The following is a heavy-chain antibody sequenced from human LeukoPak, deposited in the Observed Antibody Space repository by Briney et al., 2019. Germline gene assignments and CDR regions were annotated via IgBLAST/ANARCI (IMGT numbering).Heavy chain of an antibody. CDR1: GYTFTGYH. CDR2: INPNSGGT. D-gene: IGHD3-22*01. Sequence: ASVKVSCKASGYTFTGYHMHWVRQAPGQGLEWMGWINPNSGGTNYAQKFQGRVTMTRDTSISTAYMELSRLRSDDTAVYYCASAAKYYDSSGYYPDYYYYYMDVWGKGTTVTISS. V-gene: IGHV1-2*02. CDR3: ASAAKYYDSSGYYPDYYYYYMDV. J-gene: IGHJ6*03.